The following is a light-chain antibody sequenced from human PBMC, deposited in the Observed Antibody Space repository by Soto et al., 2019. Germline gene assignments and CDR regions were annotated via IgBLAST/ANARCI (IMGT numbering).Light chain of an antibody. J-gene: IGKJ5*01. CDR2: DAS. V-gene: IGKV3-11*01. CDR3: QQRSSNWPPVT. Sequence: EIVLTQSPATLSLSPGERATLSCRASQSVSSYLAWYQQNPGQAPRLLIYDASNRATGIPARFSGSGSGTDFALTISSQEPEDFAVYYCQQRSSNWPPVTFGQGTRLEIK. CDR1: QSVSSY.